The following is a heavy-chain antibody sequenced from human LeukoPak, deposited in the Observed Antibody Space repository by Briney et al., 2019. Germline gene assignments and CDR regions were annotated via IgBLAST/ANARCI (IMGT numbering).Heavy chain of an antibody. V-gene: IGHV3-23*01. D-gene: IGHD3-3*01. J-gene: IGHJ1*01. CDR3: AKSITVFGVTGYFQH. CDR1: GFTLCSYA. Sequence: PGGSLRLSCAASGFTLCSYAMSWVCQAPGKGLEWVSAISGSGGGTYSADSVKGGFTISRDNSKNTLYLQMNSLRAEDTAVYYCAKSITVFGVTGYFQHRGQGTLVTVSS. CDR2: ISGSGGGT.